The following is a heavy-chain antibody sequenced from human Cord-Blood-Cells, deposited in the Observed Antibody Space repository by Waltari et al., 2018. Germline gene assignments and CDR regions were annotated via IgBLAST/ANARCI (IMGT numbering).Heavy chain of an antibody. Sequence: QVQLVQSGAEVKKPGASVQVSCKASGYTFTGYYMHWVRQAPGQGLEWMGWINPNSGGTNYAQKFQGWVTMTRDTSISTAYMELSRLRSDDTAVYYCARINSSSWYYFDYWGQGTLVTVSS. J-gene: IGHJ4*02. CDR1: GYTFTGYY. V-gene: IGHV1-2*04. CDR2: INPNSGGT. D-gene: IGHD6-13*01. CDR3: ARINSSSWYYFDY.